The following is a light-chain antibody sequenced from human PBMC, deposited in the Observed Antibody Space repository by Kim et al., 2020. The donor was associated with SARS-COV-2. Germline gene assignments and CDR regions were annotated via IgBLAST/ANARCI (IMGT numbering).Light chain of an antibody. CDR3: QVWDSSSDPYV. CDR2: YDS. CDR1: NIGSKS. J-gene: IGLJ1*01. V-gene: IGLV3-21*04. Sequence: APGKTARITCGGNNIGSKSVHWYQQKPGQAPVLVIYYDSDRPSGIPERFSGSNSGNTATLTISRVEVGDEADYYCQVWDSSSDPYVFGTGTKVTVL.